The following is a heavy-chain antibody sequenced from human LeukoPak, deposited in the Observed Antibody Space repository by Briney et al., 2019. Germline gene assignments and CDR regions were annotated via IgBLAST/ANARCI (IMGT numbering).Heavy chain of an antibody. Sequence: GGSLRLSCVASGFTFSSYAMSWVRQAPGKGLEWVSAISGSGGSTYYADSVKGRFTISRDNSKNTLYLQMNSLRAEDTAVYYCAKGPTGDTAGHFDYWGQGTLVTVSS. CDR2: ISGSGGST. V-gene: IGHV3-23*01. D-gene: IGHD7-27*01. CDR3: AKGPTGDTAGHFDY. J-gene: IGHJ4*02. CDR1: GFTFSSYA.